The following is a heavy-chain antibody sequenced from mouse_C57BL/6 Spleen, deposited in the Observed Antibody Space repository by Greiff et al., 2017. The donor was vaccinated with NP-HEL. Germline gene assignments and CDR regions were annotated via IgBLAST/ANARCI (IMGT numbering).Heavy chain of an antibody. J-gene: IGHJ1*03. V-gene: IGHV1-82*01. CDR1: GYAFSSSW. CDR2: IYPGDGDT. D-gene: IGHD2-5*01. CDR3: ARSAYYSNWYFDV. Sequence: QVQLQQSGPELVKPGASVKISCKASGYAFSSSWMNWVKQRPGKGLEWIGRIYPGDGDTNYNGKFKGKATLTDDKSSSTAYRQLSSLTSEDSAVYFCARSAYYSNWYFDVGGTGTTVTVSS.